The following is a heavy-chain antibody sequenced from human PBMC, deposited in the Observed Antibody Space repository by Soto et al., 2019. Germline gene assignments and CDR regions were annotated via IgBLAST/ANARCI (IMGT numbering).Heavy chain of an antibody. V-gene: IGHV4-34*01. CDR2: INHSGST. Sequence: SETLSLTCAVYGGSFSGYYWSWIRQPPGKGLEWIGEINHSGSTNYNPSLKSRVTISVDTSKNQFSLKLSSVTAADTAVYYCASPSTPQLLGFDYWGQGTLVTVSS. D-gene: IGHD2-15*01. J-gene: IGHJ4*02. CDR3: ASPSTPQLLGFDY. CDR1: GGSFSGYY.